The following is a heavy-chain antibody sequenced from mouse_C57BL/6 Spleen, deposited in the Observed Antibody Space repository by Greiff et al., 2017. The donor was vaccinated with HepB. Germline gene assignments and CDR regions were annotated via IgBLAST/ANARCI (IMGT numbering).Heavy chain of an antibody. V-gene: IGHV1-53*01. CDR1: GYTFTSYW. CDR3: ARSGRNYYGSSYYFDY. D-gene: IGHD1-1*01. CDR2: INPSNGGT. J-gene: IGHJ2*01. Sequence: VQLQQPGTELVKPGASVKLSCKASGYTFTSYWMHWVKQRPGQGLEWIGNINPSNGGTNYNEKFKSKATLTVDKSSSTAYMQLSSLTSEDSAVYYCARSGRNYYGSSYYFDYWGQGTTLTVSS.